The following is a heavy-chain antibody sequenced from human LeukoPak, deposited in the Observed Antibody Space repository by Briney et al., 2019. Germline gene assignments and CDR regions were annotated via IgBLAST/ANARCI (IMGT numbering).Heavy chain of an antibody. J-gene: IGHJ4*02. D-gene: IGHD3-9*01. V-gene: IGHV3-49*03. CDR3: TREIRYFDWFQADY. CDR1: GFTFGDHS. Sequence: PGGSLRLSCTASGFTFGDHSVSWFRQAPGKGLEWVGFIRSKAYGGTAEYAACVKGRFTISRDDSKSVAYLQMDSLKTEDTAVYYCTREIRYFDWFQADYWGQGTLVTVSS. CDR2: IRSKAYGGTA.